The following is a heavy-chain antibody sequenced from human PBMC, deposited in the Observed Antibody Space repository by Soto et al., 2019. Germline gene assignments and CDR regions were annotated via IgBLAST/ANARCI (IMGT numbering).Heavy chain of an antibody. V-gene: IGHV4-59*01. J-gene: IGHJ4*02. D-gene: IGHD5-18*01. Sequence: QVQLQESGPGLVKPSETLSLTCTVSGGSISSYYWSWIRQPPGKGLEWIGYIYYSGSTNYNPSLKTTVTLSVVTSKYHFSLTLSSMPAADPALYYCARAPRGNYGYPSYFDYWGQGTLFTVSS. CDR2: IYYSGST. CDR1: GGSISSYY. CDR3: ARAPRGNYGYPSYFDY.